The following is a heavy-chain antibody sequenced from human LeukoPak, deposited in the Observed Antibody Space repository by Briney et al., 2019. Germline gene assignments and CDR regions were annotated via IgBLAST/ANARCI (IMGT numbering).Heavy chain of an antibody. CDR1: GFTFDDYG. CDR3: ARDAKTGTLD. V-gene: IGHV3-48*01. CDR2: ISSSSSTI. D-gene: IGHD1-7*01. J-gene: IGHJ4*02. Sequence: GGSLRLSCAASGFTFDDYGMSWVRQAPGKGLEWVSYISSSSSTIYYADSVKGRFTISRDNSKNTLYLQMNSLRAEDTAVYYCARDAKTGTLDWGQGTLVTVSS.